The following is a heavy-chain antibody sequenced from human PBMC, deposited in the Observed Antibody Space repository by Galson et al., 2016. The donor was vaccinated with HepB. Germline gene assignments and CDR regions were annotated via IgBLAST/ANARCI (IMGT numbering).Heavy chain of an antibody. CDR2: VYWNDDK. Sequence: PALVKPTQTLTLTCTFSGFSLSTSGVGVGWIRQPPGKALEWLALVYWNDDKRYRPSLERRLTITKDTSRHQVVLTMTNMDPMDTATYYCALVIPVTGRWFDPWGPGTLVTVSS. D-gene: IGHD2-2*01. CDR3: ALVIPVTGRWFDP. V-gene: IGHV2-5*01. CDR1: GFSLSTSGVG. J-gene: IGHJ5*02.